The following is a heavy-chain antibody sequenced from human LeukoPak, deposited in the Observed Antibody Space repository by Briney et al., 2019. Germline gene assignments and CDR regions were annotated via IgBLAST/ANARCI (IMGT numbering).Heavy chain of an antibody. J-gene: IGHJ5*02. CDR2: ISDTGKT. CDR1: GASVSSYY. V-gene: IGHV4-59*02. CDR3: ATGYYEPFAT. D-gene: IGHD3-3*01. Sequence: PSETLYLTCTFSGASVSSYYWDWLRQTPGKGLEWIGYISDTGKTDSNPSLKSRVSISLGPANKQFSLRLRSVTAADSAVYYCATGYYEPFATWGPGILVTVSS.